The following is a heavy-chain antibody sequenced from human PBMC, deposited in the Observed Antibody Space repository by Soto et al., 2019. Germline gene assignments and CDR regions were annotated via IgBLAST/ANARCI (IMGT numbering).Heavy chain of an antibody. D-gene: IGHD3-10*01. Sequence: ASLKVSCKASGYTFTSYAMHWVRQAPVQRLEGMGWINAGNGNTKYSQKFQGRVTITADKSTSTAYMELSSLRSEDTAFYYCAAMVRGGDYYYGMDVWRQGTTVTVSS. CDR3: AAMVRGGDYYYGMDV. V-gene: IGHV1-3*01. CDR1: GYTFTSYA. CDR2: INAGNGNT. J-gene: IGHJ6*02.